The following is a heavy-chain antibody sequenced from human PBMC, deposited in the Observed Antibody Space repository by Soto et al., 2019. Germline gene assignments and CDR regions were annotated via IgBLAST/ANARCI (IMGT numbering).Heavy chain of an antibody. CDR2: INPNSGGT. CDR3: AREGRYSSSQGAFDI. CDR1: GYTFTGYY. J-gene: IGHJ3*02. V-gene: IGHV1-2*04. Sequence: ASVKVSCKASGYTFTGYYMHWVRQAPGQGLEWMGWINPNSGGTNYAQKFQGWVTMTRDTSISTAYMELSRLRSDDTAVYYCAREGRYSSSQGAFDIWGQGTMVTVSS. D-gene: IGHD6-13*01.